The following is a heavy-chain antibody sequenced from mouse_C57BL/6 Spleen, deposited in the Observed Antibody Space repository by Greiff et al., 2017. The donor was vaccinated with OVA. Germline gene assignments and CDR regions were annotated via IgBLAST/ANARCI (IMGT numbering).Heavy chain of an antibody. J-gene: IGHJ2*01. V-gene: IGHV14-2*01. D-gene: IGHD2-3*01. Sequence: VQLLQSGAELVKPGASVKLSCTASGFNITDYYMHWVKQRTEQGLEWIGRIDPEDGDTKYAPKFQGQATLTADTSSNTAYLQLSSLTSEDTAVYYGARADGYYVENYFDYWGQGTTLTVSS. CDR3: ARADGYYVENYFDY. CDR2: IDPEDGDT. CDR1: GFNITDYY.